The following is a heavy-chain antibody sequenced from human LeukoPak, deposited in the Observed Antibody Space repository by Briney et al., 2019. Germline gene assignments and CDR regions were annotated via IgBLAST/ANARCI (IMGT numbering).Heavy chain of an antibody. CDR1: GYSFTRYW. V-gene: IGHV5-51*01. J-gene: IGHJ6*02. CDR2: IYPGDSYT. D-gene: IGHD4-17*01. CDR3: ARHGYGEYGMDV. Sequence: GESLKISCKGSGYSFTRYWIGWGRQMPGKGLEGMGIIYPGDSYTRYSPSFQGQVTIPADQSISTASLQWRSLKASDTAMYDCARHGYGEYGMDVWGQGTTVTVSS.